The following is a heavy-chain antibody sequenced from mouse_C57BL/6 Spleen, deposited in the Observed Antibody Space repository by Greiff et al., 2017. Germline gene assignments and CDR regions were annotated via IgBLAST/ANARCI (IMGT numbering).Heavy chain of an antibody. CDR2: IYPGDGDT. CDR3: AMITTVVASFDY. Sequence: QVQLQQSGAELVKPGASVKISCKASGYAFSSYWMNWVKQRPGKGLEWIGQIYPGDGDTNYNGKFKGKATLTADKSSSTAYMQLSSLTSEDSAVYFCAMITTVVASFDYWGQVTTLTVSS. V-gene: IGHV1-80*01. J-gene: IGHJ2*01. D-gene: IGHD1-1*01. CDR1: GYAFSSYW.